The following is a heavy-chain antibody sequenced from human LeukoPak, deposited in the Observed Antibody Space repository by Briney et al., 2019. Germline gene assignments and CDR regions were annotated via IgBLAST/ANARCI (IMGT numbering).Heavy chain of an antibody. CDR3: ARDYRSILAVAGTIDY. CDR1: GFTFNSYA. CDR2: ISYDGSNK. J-gene: IGHJ4*02. V-gene: IGHV3-30-3*01. Sequence: GGSLRLSCAASGFTFNSYAMHWVRQAPGKGLEWVAVISYDGSNKYYADSVKGRFTISRDDSKNTLHLQMNSLRAEDTAVYYCARDYRSILAVAGTIDYWGQGTLVTVSS. D-gene: IGHD6-19*01.